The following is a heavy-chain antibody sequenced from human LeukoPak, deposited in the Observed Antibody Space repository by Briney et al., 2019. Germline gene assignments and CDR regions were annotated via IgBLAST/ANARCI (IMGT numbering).Heavy chain of an antibody. D-gene: IGHD5-12*01. CDR3: ARHKYGGYYNWFDP. CDR2: IYYSGST. J-gene: IGHJ5*02. Sequence: SETLSLTCTVSGGSISSYYWSWIRQPPGKGLEWIGYIYYSGSTNYNPSLKSRVTISVDTSKNQFSLKLSSVTAADTAVYYCARHKYGGYYNWFDPWGQGTLVTVSS. CDR1: GGSISSYY. V-gene: IGHV4-59*08.